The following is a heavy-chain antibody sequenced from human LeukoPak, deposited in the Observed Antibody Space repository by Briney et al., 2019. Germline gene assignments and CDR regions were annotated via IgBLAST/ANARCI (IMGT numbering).Heavy chain of an antibody. CDR1: GFTFSDYY. CDR2: ISSSSSYI. D-gene: IGHD3-22*01. CDR3: ARDRSRDYYDSSGYLGY. V-gene: IGHV3-11*06. Sequence: PGGSLRLSCAASGFTFSDYYMSWIRQAPGKGLEWVSSISSSSSYIYYADSVKGRFTISRDNAKNSLYLQMNSLRAEDTAVYYCARDRSRDYYDSSGYLGYWGQGTLVTVSS. J-gene: IGHJ4*02.